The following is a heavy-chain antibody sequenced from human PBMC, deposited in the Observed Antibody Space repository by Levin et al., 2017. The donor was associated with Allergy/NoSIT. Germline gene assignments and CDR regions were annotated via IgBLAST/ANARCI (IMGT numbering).Heavy chain of an antibody. CDR1: GGSISSYY. CDR3: AAGIAAAKFDY. CDR2: IYYSGST. Sequence: SETLSLTCTVSGGSISSYYWSWIRQPPGKGLEWIGYIYYSGSTNYNPSLKSRVTISVDTSKNQFSLKLSSVTAADTAVYYCAAGIAAAKFDYWGQGTLVTVSS. V-gene: IGHV4-59*01. J-gene: IGHJ4*02. D-gene: IGHD6-13*01.